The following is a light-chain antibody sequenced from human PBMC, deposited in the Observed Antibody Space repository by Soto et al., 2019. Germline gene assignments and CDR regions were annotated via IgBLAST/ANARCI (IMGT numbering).Light chain of an antibody. J-gene: IGKJ4*01. CDR2: GVS. V-gene: IGKV3-20*01. Sequence: EIVLTQSPGTLSLSPGERATLSCRASQSFRSNYLAWYQQRPGQAPRLLSYGVSSRASGIRDRFSGSVSETDFTLTISRLEPEDSAVYYCQQYDRIPGFTFGGGTKVEI. CDR3: QQYDRIPGFT. CDR1: QSFRSNY.